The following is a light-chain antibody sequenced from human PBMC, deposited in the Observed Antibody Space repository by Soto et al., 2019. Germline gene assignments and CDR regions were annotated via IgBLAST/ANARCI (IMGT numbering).Light chain of an antibody. CDR3: QQYNNWPPIT. Sequence: EVVLTQSPATLSLSPGEGATLSCRASQSIGNYLAWYQQKPGQAPRLFIYGASTRATGIPARFSGSGSGTEFTLTISSLQSEDFAIYYCQQYNNWPPITFGQGTRLEIK. J-gene: IGKJ5*01. CDR2: GAS. V-gene: IGKV3-15*01. CDR1: QSIGNY.